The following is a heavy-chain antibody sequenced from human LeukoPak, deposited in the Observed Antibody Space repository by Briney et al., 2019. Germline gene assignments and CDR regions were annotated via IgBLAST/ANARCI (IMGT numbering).Heavy chain of an antibody. CDR1: GGSISSYY. V-gene: IGHV4-59*01. CDR2: IYYSGST. CDR3: ARDGYSYGSGY. J-gene: IGHJ4*02. Sequence: SETLSLTCTVSGGSISSYYWSWIRQPPGKGLEWIGYIYYSGSTNYNPSLKSRVTISVDTSKNQFSLKLSSVTAADTAVYYCARDGYSYGSGYWGQGTLVTVSS. D-gene: IGHD5-18*01.